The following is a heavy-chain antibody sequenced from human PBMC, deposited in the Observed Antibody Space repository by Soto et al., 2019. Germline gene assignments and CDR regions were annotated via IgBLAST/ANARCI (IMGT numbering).Heavy chain of an antibody. CDR1: GFTFSTYW. CDR3: ARDGGTYFDY. J-gene: IGHJ4*02. V-gene: IGHV3-74*01. Sequence: GGSLRLSCAASGFTFSTYWMHWVRQAPGKGLVWVSRLDNDGTNTRYADSVKGRFTVSRDNGKNTVYLQMDSLRAEDTAVCYCARDGGTYFDYWGQGTLVTVSS. CDR2: LDNDGTNT. D-gene: IGHD3-16*01.